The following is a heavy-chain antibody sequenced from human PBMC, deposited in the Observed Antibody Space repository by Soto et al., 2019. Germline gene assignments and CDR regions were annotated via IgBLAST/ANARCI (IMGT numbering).Heavy chain of an antibody. Sequence: SVKVSCKASGGTFSSYAISWVRQAPGQGLEWMGGIIPIFGTANYAQKLQGRVTITADESTSTAYMELSSLRSEDTAVYYCARDRDYYDSSGRYYYYGMDVWGQGTTVTVSS. CDR3: ARDRDYYDSSGRYYYYGMDV. D-gene: IGHD3-22*01. V-gene: IGHV1-69*13. CDR2: IIPIFGTA. CDR1: GGTFSSYA. J-gene: IGHJ6*02.